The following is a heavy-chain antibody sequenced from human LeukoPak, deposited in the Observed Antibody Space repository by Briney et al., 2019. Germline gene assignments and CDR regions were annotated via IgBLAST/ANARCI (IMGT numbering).Heavy chain of an antibody. D-gene: IGHD2-15*01. Sequence: PGGSLRLSCAASGFTFSSYGMHGVRQAPGKGLEWVAFIRYDGSNKYYADSVKGRFTISRDNSKNTLYLQMNSLRAEDTAVYYCAKGGYCSGGSCYSLGYWGQGTLVTVSS. CDR3: AKGGYCSGGSCYSLGY. J-gene: IGHJ4*02. CDR2: IRYDGSNK. CDR1: GFTFSSYG. V-gene: IGHV3-30*02.